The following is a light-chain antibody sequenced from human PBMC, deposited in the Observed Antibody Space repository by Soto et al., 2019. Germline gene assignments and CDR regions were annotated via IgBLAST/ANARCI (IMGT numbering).Light chain of an antibody. CDR2: AAS. V-gene: IGKV1-5*01. J-gene: IGKJ1*01. CDR1: HSISSW. CDR3: QQYSDSSGA. Sequence: DIQMTQSPSSVSASVGDRVTITCRASHSISSWLAWYQQRPGKAPKLLIYAASTLQSGVPSRFSGSGSGTEFTLTISSLQPDDFATYYCQQYSDSSGAFGQGTKVDIK.